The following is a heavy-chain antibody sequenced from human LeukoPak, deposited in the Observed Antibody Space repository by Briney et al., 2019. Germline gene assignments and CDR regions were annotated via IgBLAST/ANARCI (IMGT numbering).Heavy chain of an antibody. Sequence: GGSLRLSCAASGFTFDDYGMSWVRQAPGKGLEWVGFIRSKAYGGTTEYAASVKGRFTISRDDSKSIAYLQMNSLKTEDTAVYYCTRDSGFGEFLVYYYYYMDVWGKGTTVTISS. CDR3: TRDSGFGEFLVYYYYYMDV. D-gene: IGHD3-10*01. V-gene: IGHV3-49*04. CDR1: GFTFDDYG. J-gene: IGHJ6*03. CDR2: IRSKAYGGTT.